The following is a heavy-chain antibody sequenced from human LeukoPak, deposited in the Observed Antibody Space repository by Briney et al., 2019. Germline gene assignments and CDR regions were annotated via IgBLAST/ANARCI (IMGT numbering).Heavy chain of an antibody. Sequence: ASVKVSCKASGGTFSSYAISWVRQAPGQGLEWMGWINPNSDFTNFAQNFQGRVTMTSDTSISTAYVELSRLRSDDTAVYYCARAISGGSPITASDYWGQGTLVTVSS. CDR3: ARAISGGSPITASDY. V-gene: IGHV1-2*02. J-gene: IGHJ4*02. CDR2: INPNSDFT. CDR1: GGTFSSYA. D-gene: IGHD2-15*01.